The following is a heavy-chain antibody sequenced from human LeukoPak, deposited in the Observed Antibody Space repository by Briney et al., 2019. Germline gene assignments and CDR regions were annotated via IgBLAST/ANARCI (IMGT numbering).Heavy chain of an antibody. CDR2: TSFSGST. V-gene: IGHV4-59*08. Sequence: PSETLSLTCTVSGASISSYYWTWLRQPPGKGLEWIGFTSFSGSTNYNPSLRSRVTISLDTSRNQFSLTLNAMTAADTAVYYCARRNYGILTGFYGGGTYNYYYTDGWGKGTTVIVSS. J-gene: IGHJ6*03. CDR1: GASISSYY. CDR3: ARRNYGILTGFYGGGTYNYYYTDG. D-gene: IGHD3-9*01.